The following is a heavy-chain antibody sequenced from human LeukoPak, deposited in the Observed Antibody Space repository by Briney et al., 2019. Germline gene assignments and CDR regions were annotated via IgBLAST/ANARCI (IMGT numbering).Heavy chain of an antibody. J-gene: IGHJ4*02. CDR3: AGDSDYGGYSRFDY. Sequence: GGSLRLSCVASGFTFSSYWMHWVRQAPGKGLVWVSRIKSDGSSTSYAGFVKGRFTISRDNAKNTLYLQMNSLRGEDTAVCYCAGDSDYGGYSRFDYWGQGTLVTVSS. CDR2: IKSDGSST. CDR1: GFTFSSYW. V-gene: IGHV3-74*01. D-gene: IGHD4-17*01.